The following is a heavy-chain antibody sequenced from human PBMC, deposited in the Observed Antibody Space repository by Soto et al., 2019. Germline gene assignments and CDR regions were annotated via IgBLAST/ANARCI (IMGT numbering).Heavy chain of an antibody. CDR2: IRSNGSST. CDR1: GFTFSTYA. D-gene: IGHD2-2*01. J-gene: IGHJ6*03. CDR3: ASSGYCSSTSLPCGYYYSMDV. Sequence: GGSLRLSCATSGFTFSTYAMHWVRQAPGKGLEYVSVIRSNGSSTYYANSVKGRFTISRDNSKNSLYLQMDSLRAEDTAVYYCASSGYCSSTSLPCGYYYSMDVWGKGTSVTLSS. V-gene: IGHV3-64*01.